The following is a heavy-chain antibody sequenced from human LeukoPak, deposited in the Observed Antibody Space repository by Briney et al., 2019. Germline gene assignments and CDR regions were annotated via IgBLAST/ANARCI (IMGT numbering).Heavy chain of an antibody. D-gene: IGHD1-14*01. Sequence: GGSLRLSCAASGFTFSSYEMSWVRQATGKGLEWISYISGSGSTIYYADSVKGRFTISRDNAKSSLYLQMNSLRVEDTAVYYCAKIVSTGDYWGQGTPVTVSS. CDR2: ISGSGSTI. CDR3: AKIVSTGDY. V-gene: IGHV3-48*03. J-gene: IGHJ4*02. CDR1: GFTFSSYE.